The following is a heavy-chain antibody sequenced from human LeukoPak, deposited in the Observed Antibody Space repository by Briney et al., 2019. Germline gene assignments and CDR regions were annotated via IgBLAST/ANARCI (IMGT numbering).Heavy chain of an antibody. CDR2: IWYDGFNK. Sequence: TGGSLRLSCAASGFTFSSYVMHWVRQAPGKGLEWVAVIWYDGFNKYYADSVKGRFTISRDNSKNTLYLQMNSLRAEDTAVYYCARDLGNSGWNDFWGQGTLVTVSA. V-gene: IGHV3-33*01. CDR3: ARDLGNSGWNDF. D-gene: IGHD4-23*01. J-gene: IGHJ4*02. CDR1: GFTFSSYV.